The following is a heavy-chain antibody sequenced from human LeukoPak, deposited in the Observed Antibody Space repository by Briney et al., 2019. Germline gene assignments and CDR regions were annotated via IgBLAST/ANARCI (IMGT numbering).Heavy chain of an antibody. CDR2: INPNSGGT. J-gene: IGHJ5*02. Sequence: ASVKVSCKASGYTFTGYYMHGVRQAPGQGLEWMGRINPNSGGTNYAQKFQGRVTMTRDTSISTAYMELSRLRSDDTALYYCARGTVSAGTNWFDRWGKGTLVTVSS. CDR3: ARGTVSAGTNWFDR. CDR1: GYTFTGYY. V-gene: IGHV1-2*06. D-gene: IGHD1/OR15-1a*01.